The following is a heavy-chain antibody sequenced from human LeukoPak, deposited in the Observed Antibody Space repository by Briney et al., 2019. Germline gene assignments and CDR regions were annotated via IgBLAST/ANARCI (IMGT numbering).Heavy chain of an antibody. Sequence: PSETLSLTCAVYGGSFSGYYWSWIRQPPGKGLEWIGEINHSGSTNYNPSLKSRVTISVDRSKNQFSLKLSSVTAADTAVYYCARGGRQQDVFDYWGQGTLVTVSS. J-gene: IGHJ4*02. CDR3: ARGGRQQDVFDY. V-gene: IGHV4-34*01. CDR2: INHSGST. D-gene: IGHD6-13*01. CDR1: GGSFSGYY.